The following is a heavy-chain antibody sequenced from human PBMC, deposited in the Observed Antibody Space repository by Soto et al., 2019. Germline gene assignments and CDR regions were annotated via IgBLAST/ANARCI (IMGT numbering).Heavy chain of an antibody. Sequence: EVQLVESGGGLVKPGGSLRLSCAASGFTFSNVWMTWIRQAPGKGLEWVGRIKRKTDGETTDYGAPVKGRFTVSRDDSKNTLYLQMNSLKTEDTGLYYCATSEWNDAFDIWGLGTMVTVSS. CDR1: GFTFSNVW. J-gene: IGHJ3*02. V-gene: IGHV3-15*01. CDR3: ATSEWNDAFDI. CDR2: IKRKTDGETT. D-gene: IGHD3-3*01.